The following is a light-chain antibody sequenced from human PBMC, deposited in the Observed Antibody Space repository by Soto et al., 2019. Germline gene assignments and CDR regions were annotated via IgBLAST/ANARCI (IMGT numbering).Light chain of an antibody. V-gene: IGKV1-39*01. CDR3: QHGYSPTRT. CDR1: HDIVTY. J-gene: IGKJ1*01. CDR2: AAS. Sequence: DVQMTLSPYSLYASVGDRVTITCRASHDIVTYLNWYQHKPWKAPKHTIYAASSFQTGVPSRFSGRGSGTVFPLIISMLQEEAVVTYCCQHGYSPTRTFGQGTKVDIK.